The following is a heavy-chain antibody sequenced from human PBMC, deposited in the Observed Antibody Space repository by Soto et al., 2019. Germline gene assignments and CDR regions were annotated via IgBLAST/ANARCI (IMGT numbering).Heavy chain of an antibody. CDR3: ARNRQEDYDFWH. J-gene: IGHJ4*02. Sequence: ASVKVSCKASGYTFTSYAMHWVRQAPGQRLEWMGWINAGNGNTKYSQKFQGRVTITRDTSASTAYMELSSLRSEDTAVYYCARNRQEDYDFWHWGKGTLVTVSS. D-gene: IGHD3-3*01. CDR1: GYTFTSYA. CDR2: INAGNGNT. V-gene: IGHV1-3*01.